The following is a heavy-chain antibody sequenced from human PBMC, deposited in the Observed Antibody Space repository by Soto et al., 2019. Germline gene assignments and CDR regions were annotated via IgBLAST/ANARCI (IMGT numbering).Heavy chain of an antibody. CDR3: ARPHLDRPTYYGLDV. D-gene: IGHD3-16*01. CDR2: ITSGSDTI. V-gene: IGHV3-48*02. J-gene: IGHJ6*02. CDR1: GFTRSAYS. Sequence: GPLILCGAASGFTRSAYSMNGVRQAPGKGLEWISFITSGSDTIYYGDSVKGRFTISRDNAKNALYLQMNSLRDDDAAVYYCARPHLDRPTYYGLDVWGQGTTFIVS.